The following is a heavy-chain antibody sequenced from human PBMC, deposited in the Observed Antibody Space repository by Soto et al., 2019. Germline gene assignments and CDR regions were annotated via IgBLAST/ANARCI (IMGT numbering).Heavy chain of an antibody. D-gene: IGHD6-13*01. CDR1: GFSFSSYG. CDR2: ISDDGTFK. J-gene: IGHJ4*02. CDR3: AKDYGPKAPYPYSNTHTDF. Sequence: QRQLVDSGGGVVQPGRSLRLSCEASGFSFSSYGMHWVRQAPGKGLEWVAVISDDGTFKDYADSVKGRFTISRDNSENNLFLQMNSLGPNDTAVYYCAKDYGPKAPYPYSNTHTDFWGLGTRVTVSS. V-gene: IGHV3-30*18.